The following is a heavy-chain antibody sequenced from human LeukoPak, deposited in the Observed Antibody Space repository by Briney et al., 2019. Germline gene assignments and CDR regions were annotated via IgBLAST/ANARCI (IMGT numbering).Heavy chain of an antibody. J-gene: IGHJ3*02. Sequence: ASVKVSCKASGYTFTSYGISWVRQAPGQGLEWMGWISAYNGNTNYAQKLQGRVTMTTDTSTSTAYMGLRSLRPDDTAVYYCARDMTTVTADAFDIWGQGTMVTVSS. V-gene: IGHV1-18*01. CDR2: ISAYNGNT. D-gene: IGHD4-17*01. CDR3: ARDMTTVTADAFDI. CDR1: GYTFTSYG.